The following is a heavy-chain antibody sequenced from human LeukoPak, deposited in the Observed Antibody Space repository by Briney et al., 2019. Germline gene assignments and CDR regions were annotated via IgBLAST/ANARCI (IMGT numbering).Heavy chain of an antibody. D-gene: IGHD6-13*01. CDR1: GFTFSSYA. CDR2: ISGSGGST. CDR3: ANNVAAAGQVSDY. V-gene: IGHV3-23*01. J-gene: IGHJ4*02. Sequence: PGGSLRLSCAASGFTFSSYAMSWVRQAPGKGLEWVSAISGSGGSTYYVDSVKGRFTISRDNAKNTLYLQMNSLRAEHTAVYYCANNVAAAGQVSDYWGQGTLVTVSS.